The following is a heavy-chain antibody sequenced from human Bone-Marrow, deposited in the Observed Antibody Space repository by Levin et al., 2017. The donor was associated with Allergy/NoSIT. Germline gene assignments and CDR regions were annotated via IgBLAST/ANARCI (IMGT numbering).Heavy chain of an antibody. CDR3: ARHTQLVRGVMDYKNWFDP. D-gene: IGHD3-10*01. CDR1: GGSISSSDW. Sequence: SETLSLTCAVSGGSISSSDWWSWVRQPPGKGLEWIGEIYHDGSTNYNPSLESRVTLSLDKSKNQFSLKLSSVTAADTAVYSCARHTQLVRGVMDYKNWFDPWGQGTLVTVSP. CDR2: IYHDGST. J-gene: IGHJ5*02. V-gene: IGHV4-4*02.